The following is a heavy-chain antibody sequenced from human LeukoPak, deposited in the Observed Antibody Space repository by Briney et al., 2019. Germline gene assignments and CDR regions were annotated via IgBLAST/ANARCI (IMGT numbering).Heavy chain of an antibody. CDR2: ISSSGSTT. CDR3: ARASGSSGWYGPAMFDY. CDR1: GFTFSEYY. D-gene: IGHD6-19*01. J-gene: IGHJ4*02. Sequence: PGGSLRLSCAASGFTFSEYYMSWIRQAPGKGLEWVSYISSSGSTTYYADSVKGRFTISRDNAKNSLYLQMNSLRAEDTAVYYCARASGSSGWYGPAMFDYWGQGTLVTVSS. V-gene: IGHV3-11*04.